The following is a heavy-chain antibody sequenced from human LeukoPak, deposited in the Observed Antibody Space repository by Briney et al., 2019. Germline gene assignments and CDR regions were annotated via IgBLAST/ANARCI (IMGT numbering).Heavy chain of an antibody. V-gene: IGHV4-39*01. J-gene: IGHJ4*02. Sequence: SETLSLTCTVSGSSISSSSYYWGWIRQPPGKGLEWIGSIYYSGSTYYNPSLKSRVTISVDTSKNQFSLKLSSVTAADTAVYYCARRRGEYSSHRNDYWGQGTLVTVSS. D-gene: IGHD6-6*01. CDR3: ARRRGEYSSHRNDY. CDR2: IYYSGST. CDR1: GSSISSSSYY.